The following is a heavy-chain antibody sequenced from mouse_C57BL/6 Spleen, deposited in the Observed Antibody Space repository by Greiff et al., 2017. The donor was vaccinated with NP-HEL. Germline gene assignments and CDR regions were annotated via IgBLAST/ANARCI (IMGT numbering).Heavy chain of an antibody. Sequence: EVQVVESGGGLVKPGGSLKLSCAASGFTFSDYGMHWVRQAPEKGLEWVAYISSGSSTIYYADTVKGRFTISRDNAKNTLFLQMTSLRSEDTAMYYCARQDYSNYDYAMDYWGQGTSVTVSS. J-gene: IGHJ4*01. V-gene: IGHV5-17*01. D-gene: IGHD2-5*01. CDR1: GFTFSDYG. CDR3: ARQDYSNYDYAMDY. CDR2: ISSGSSTI.